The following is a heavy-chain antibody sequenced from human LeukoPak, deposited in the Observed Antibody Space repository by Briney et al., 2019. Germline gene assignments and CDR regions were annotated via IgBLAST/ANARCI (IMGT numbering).Heavy chain of an antibody. CDR1: GGSISSSSYY. V-gene: IGHV4-31*03. Sequence: SETLSLTCTVSGGSISSSSYYWGWIRQPPGKGLEWIGYIYYSGSTYYNPSLKSRVTISVDTSKNQFSLKLSSVTAADTAVYYCARGIIVVVPAAEYYFDYWGQGTLVTVSS. D-gene: IGHD2-2*01. J-gene: IGHJ4*02. CDR2: IYYSGST. CDR3: ARGIIVVVPAAEYYFDY.